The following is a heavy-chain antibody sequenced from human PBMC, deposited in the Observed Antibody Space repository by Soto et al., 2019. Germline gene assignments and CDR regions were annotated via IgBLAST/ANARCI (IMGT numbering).Heavy chain of an antibody. CDR3: ARDQSWHDLVWCFDP. Sequence: SETLSLTCTVSGGSISSGDYYWSWIRQPPGKGLEWIGYIYYSGSTYYNPSLRSRVTISVDTSKNQFSLKLSSVTAADTAVYYCARDQSWHDLVWCFDPWGQGTLVTVSS. J-gene: IGHJ5*02. V-gene: IGHV4-30-4*01. CDR2: IYYSGST. D-gene: IGHD1-1*01. CDR1: GGSISSGDYY.